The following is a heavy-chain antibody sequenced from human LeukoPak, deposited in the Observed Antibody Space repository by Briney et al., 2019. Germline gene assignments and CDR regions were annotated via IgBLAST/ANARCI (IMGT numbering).Heavy chain of an antibody. CDR3: ARFTIFDYYGMDV. D-gene: IGHD3-3*01. V-gene: IGHV3-74*01. J-gene: IGHJ6*02. CDR1: GFTFSSYS. Sequence: GGSLRLSCAASGFTFSSYSMNWVRQAPGKGLVWVSRINSDGSSTSYADSVKGRFTISRDNAKNTLYLQMNSLRAEDTAVYYCARFTIFDYYGMDVWGQGTTVTVSS. CDR2: INSDGSST.